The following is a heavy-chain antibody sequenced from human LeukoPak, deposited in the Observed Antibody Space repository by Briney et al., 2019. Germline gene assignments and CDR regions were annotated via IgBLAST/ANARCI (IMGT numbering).Heavy chain of an antibody. CDR1: GYTFTSYA. D-gene: IGHD3-3*01. CDR2: INPNSGGT. CDR3: ARATIFGVVNYYMDV. J-gene: IGHJ6*03. Sequence: ASVKVSCKASGYTFTSYAMNWVRQAPGQGLEWMGWINPNSGGTNYAQKFQGRVTMTRDTSISTAYMELSRLRSDDTAVYYCARATIFGVVNYYMDVWGKGTTVTVSS. V-gene: IGHV1-2*02.